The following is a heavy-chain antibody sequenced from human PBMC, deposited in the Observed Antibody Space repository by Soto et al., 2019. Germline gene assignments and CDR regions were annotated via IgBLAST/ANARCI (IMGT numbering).Heavy chain of an antibody. J-gene: IGHJ6*02. CDR1: GYSVSSSDYY. CDR2: MFYSGLT. CDR3: ASLSVSLSGPYGIHV. Sequence: SETLSLTCSVSGYSVSSSDYYWAWIRQPPGKGLEWIGSMFYSGLTYYNPSLKSRVTLSVDTSKNQFSVRLNSVTAADTAVYYCASLSVSLSGPYGIHVWGQGTTVTVS. D-gene: IGHD2-15*01. V-gene: IGHV4-39*01.